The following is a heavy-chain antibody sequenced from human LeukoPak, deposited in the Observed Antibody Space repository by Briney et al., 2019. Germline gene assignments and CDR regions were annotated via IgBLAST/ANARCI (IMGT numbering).Heavy chain of an antibody. CDR1: GYTFTGYY. Sequence: ASVKVSCKASGYTFTGYYMHWVRQAPGRGLEWRGWINPNSGGTNYAQKFQGRVTMTRDTSISTAYMELSRLRSDDTAVYYCAREADIVVVPAAHRYNWFDPWGQGTLVTVSS. J-gene: IGHJ5*02. CDR3: AREADIVVVPAAHRYNWFDP. V-gene: IGHV1-2*02. CDR2: INPNSGGT. D-gene: IGHD2-2*01.